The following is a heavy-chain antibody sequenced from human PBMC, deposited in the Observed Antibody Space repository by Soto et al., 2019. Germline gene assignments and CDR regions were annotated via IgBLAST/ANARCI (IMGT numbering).Heavy chain of an antibody. J-gene: IGHJ6*02. CDR2: ISGSGDST. CDR1: GFTFSSYA. V-gene: IGHV3-23*01. CDR3: AKDRDGAAAGPTKFYGMDV. Sequence: EVQLLESGGGLVQPGGSLRLSCAASGFTFSSYAMSWVRQAPGKGLEWVSVISGSGDSTYYGDSVRGRFTISRDNSKNTLYLQMNSLRAEDTAVYYCAKDRDGAAAGPTKFYGMDVWCQVTTVTVSS. D-gene: IGHD6-13*01.